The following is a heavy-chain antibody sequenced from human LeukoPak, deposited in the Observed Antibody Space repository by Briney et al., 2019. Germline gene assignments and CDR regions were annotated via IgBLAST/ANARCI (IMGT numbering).Heavy chain of an antibody. Sequence: ASVKVSCKASGYTFTGYYMHWVRQAPGQGLEWMGWINPNSGATHYAQKFQGRVTMTGDTSINTAYMDLSRLRSDDTAVYYCATSTMIVVITEGCWGQGTLVTVSS. CDR2: INPNSGAT. D-gene: IGHD3-22*01. CDR3: ATSTMIVVITEGC. V-gene: IGHV1-2*02. CDR1: GYTFTGYY. J-gene: IGHJ4*02.